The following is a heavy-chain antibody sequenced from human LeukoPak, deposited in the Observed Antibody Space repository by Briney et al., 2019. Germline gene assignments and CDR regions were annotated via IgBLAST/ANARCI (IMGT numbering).Heavy chain of an antibody. J-gene: IGHJ4*02. CDR3: AKDLAKAGYGDYYFDY. D-gene: IGHD4-17*01. CDR2: FTGGEGIT. CDR1: GFTFSTYA. V-gene: IGHV3-23*01. Sequence: GGSLRLSCAASGFTFSTYAMSWVRQAPGKGLEWVSTFTGGEGITHYADSVKGRFTISRDNSKNTLYLQMNSLRVEDTAVYYCAKDLAKAGYGDYYFDYWGQGTLVTVSP.